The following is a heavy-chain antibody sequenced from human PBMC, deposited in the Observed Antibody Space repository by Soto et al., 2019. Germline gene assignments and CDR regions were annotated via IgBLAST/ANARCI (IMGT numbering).Heavy chain of an antibody. CDR3: ARELPSTGQLDY. V-gene: IGHV3-21*01. CDR2: ISSSSSYI. J-gene: IGHJ4*02. D-gene: IGHD3-10*01. Sequence: GGSLRLSCAASGFTFSSYSMNWVRQAPGKGLEWVSSISSSSSYIYYADSMKGRFTISRDNAKNSLFLQMNSLRAEDTAVYYCARELPSTGQLDYWGQGTLVTVSS. CDR1: GFTFSSYS.